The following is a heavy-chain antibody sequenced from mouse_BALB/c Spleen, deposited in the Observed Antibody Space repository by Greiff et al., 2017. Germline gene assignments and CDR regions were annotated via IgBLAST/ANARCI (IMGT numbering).Heavy chain of an antibody. V-gene: IGHV5-6-3*01. Sequence: EVNLVESGGGLVQPGGSLKLSCAASGFTFSSYGMSWVRQTPDKRLELVATINSNGGSTYYPDSVKGRFTIFRDNAKNTLYLQMSSLKSEDTAMYYCARDGGNYYGSSYEAYWGQGTLVTVSA. CDR3: ARDGGNYYGSSYEAY. CDR2: INSNGGST. D-gene: IGHD1-1*01. CDR1: GFTFSSYG. J-gene: IGHJ3*01.